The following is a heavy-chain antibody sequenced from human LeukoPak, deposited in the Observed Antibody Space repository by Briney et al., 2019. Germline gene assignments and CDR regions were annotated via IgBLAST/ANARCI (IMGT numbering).Heavy chain of an antibody. V-gene: IGHV3-9*03. D-gene: IGHD2-21*01. J-gene: IGHJ3*02. CDR3: AKDGGAYLGGDAFDI. CDR2: ISWNSGDI. Sequence: RSGGSLRLSCAASGFTFDDYAMHWVRQAPGKGLEWVSGISWNSGDIGYADSVKGRFTISRDNAKNSLYLQMNSLRAEDMALYYCAKDGGAYLGGDAFDIWGQGTMVTVSS. CDR1: GFTFDDYA.